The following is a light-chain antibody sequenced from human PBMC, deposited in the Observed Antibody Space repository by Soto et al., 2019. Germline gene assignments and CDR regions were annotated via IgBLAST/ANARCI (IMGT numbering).Light chain of an antibody. CDR3: CSYAGSSTFFYV. J-gene: IGLJ1*01. V-gene: IGLV2-23*03. CDR1: SSDVGSYNL. Sequence: ALTQPASVSVSPGQSITISCTGTSSDVGSYNLVSWYQQHPGKAPKLMIYEGSKRPSGVSNRFSGSKSGNTASLTISGLQAEDEADYYCCSYAGSSTFFYVFGTGTKVTVL. CDR2: EGS.